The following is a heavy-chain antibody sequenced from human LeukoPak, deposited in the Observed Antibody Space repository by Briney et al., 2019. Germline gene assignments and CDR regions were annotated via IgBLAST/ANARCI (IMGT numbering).Heavy chain of an antibody. CDR1: GSTFAAYT. D-gene: IGHD2-15*01. Sequence: PAGSLTLSCTAAGSTFAAYTMSWVRQAPGNGLEWVGFIRNKAYGGATEYAASVKGRFTISADDSTNFAYLQMNSLKTEDTAVYYCTAQVFCSGRSCYSHWYFDLWGSGTLVTVSS. V-gene: IGHV3-49*04. CDR3: TAQVFCSGRSCYSHWYFDL. J-gene: IGHJ2*01. CDR2: IRNKAYGGAT.